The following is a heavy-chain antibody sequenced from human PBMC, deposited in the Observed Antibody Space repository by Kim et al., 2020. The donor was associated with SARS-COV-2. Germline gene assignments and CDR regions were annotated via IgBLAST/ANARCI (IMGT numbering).Heavy chain of an antibody. CDR1: GGSISSGGYY. V-gene: IGHV4-31*03. D-gene: IGHD3-3*01. CDR3: ARGGTIFGVVTRPFDY. J-gene: IGHJ4*02. Sequence: SETLSLTCTVSGGSISSGGYYWSWIRQHPGKGLEWIGYIDYSGSTYYNPSLKSRVTISVDTSKNQFSLKLSSVTAADTAVYYCARGGTIFGVVTRPFDYWGQGTLVTVSS. CDR2: IDYSGST.